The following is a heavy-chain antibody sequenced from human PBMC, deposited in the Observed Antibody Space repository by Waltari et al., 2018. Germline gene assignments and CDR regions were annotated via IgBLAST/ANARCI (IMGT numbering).Heavy chain of an antibody. CDR3: ARRHARSDTFDY. CDR2: IYYSGST. J-gene: IGHJ4*02. V-gene: IGHV4-31*03. D-gene: IGHD3-22*01. Sequence: QVQLQESGPGLLKPSQTLSLTCTVSGGSISSGGYYWSWIRQHPGKGLEWIGYIYYSGSTYYNPSRKSRVTISVDTSKNQFSLKLSSVTAADTAVYYCARRHARSDTFDYWGQGTLVTVSS. CDR1: GGSISSGGYY.